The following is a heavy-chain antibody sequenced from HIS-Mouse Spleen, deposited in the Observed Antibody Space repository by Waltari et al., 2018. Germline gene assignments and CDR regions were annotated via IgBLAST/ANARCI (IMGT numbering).Heavy chain of an antibody. CDR1: GGSFSGYY. V-gene: IGHV4-34*01. CDR2: INHSGST. Sequence: QVQLQQWGAGLLKPSETLSLTCAVYGGSFSGYYWSWIRQPPGKGLELIGEINHSGSTNYNPSLKSRVTISVDTSKNQFSLKLSSVTAADTAVYYCAREGRYDFWSGYYMPDFDYWGQGTLVTVSS. J-gene: IGHJ4*02. D-gene: IGHD3-3*01. CDR3: AREGRYDFWSGYYMPDFDY.